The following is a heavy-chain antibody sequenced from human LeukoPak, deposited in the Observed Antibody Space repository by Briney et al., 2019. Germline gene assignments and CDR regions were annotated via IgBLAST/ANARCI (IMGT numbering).Heavy chain of an antibody. D-gene: IGHD5-24*01. CDR3: TRDQMNY. Sequence: GGSLGLSCAASGFTFSNYWMNWVRQAPGKGLEWVANIKEDGSEKYYVDSVKGRFTISRDNAKKSLYLQMNSLRAGDTAMYYCTRDQMNYWGQGTLVTVSS. V-gene: IGHV3-7*03. CDR1: GFTFSNYW. J-gene: IGHJ4*02. CDR2: IKEDGSEK.